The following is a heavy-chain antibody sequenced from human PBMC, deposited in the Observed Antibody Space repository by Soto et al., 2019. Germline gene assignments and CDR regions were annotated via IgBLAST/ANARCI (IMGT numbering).Heavy chain of an antibody. CDR1: GFSLTTGGVA. Sequence: QITLKESGPTLVKPTQTLTLTCTFSGFSLTTGGVAVGWIRQPPGKALEWLAFIYWDDDKRYSPSLKSRLSMTTDTSKNQVVPTMTTMDPVDTATCYCAPSECSGVDCYALWYFGLWGRGTLVTFSS. V-gene: IGHV2-5*02. D-gene: IGHD2-21*02. CDR2: IYWDDDK. J-gene: IGHJ2*01. CDR3: APSECSGVDCYALWYFGL.